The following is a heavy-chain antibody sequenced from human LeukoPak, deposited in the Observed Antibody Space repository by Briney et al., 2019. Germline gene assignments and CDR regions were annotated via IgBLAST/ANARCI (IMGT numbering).Heavy chain of an antibody. CDR2: ISTGGDHT. CDR1: GFPFSSYA. CDR3: AKWARSVAASGERDY. D-gene: IGHD1-26*01. V-gene: IGHV3-23*01. Sequence: GGSLRLSCAASGFPFSSYAMSWVRQAPGKGLEWVSSISTGGDHTPYADSVRGRFAISRDNSNNTLWLQLNSLPAEDTAVYYCAKWARSVAASGERDYWGQGILVTVSS. J-gene: IGHJ4*02.